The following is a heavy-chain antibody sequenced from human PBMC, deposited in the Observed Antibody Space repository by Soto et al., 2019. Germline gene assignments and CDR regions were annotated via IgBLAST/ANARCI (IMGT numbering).Heavy chain of an antibody. J-gene: IGHJ6*02. CDR1: GFTFSSYG. Sequence: PGGSLRLACAASGFTFSSYGMHWVRQAPGKGLEWVAVISYDGSNKYYADSVKGRFTISRDNSKNTLYLQMNSLRAEDTAVYYCAKYSFIAAAVPYYYYVMDFWGQGTTVTVSS. V-gene: IGHV3-30*18. CDR3: AKYSFIAAAVPYYYYVMDF. CDR2: ISYDGSNK. D-gene: IGHD6-13*01.